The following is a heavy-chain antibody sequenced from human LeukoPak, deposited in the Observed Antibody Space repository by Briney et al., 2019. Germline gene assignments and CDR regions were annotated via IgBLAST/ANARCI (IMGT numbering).Heavy chain of an antibody. Sequence: SETLSLTCAVSGYSISSGYYWGWIRQPPGRGLEWIGSIYHSGSTYYNPSLKSRVTISVDTSKNQFSLKLSSVTAADTAVYYCARVYSSGWYYFDYWGQGTLVTVSS. D-gene: IGHD6-19*01. J-gene: IGHJ4*02. CDR2: IYHSGST. CDR3: ARVYSSGWYYFDY. V-gene: IGHV4-38-2*01. CDR1: GYSISSGYY.